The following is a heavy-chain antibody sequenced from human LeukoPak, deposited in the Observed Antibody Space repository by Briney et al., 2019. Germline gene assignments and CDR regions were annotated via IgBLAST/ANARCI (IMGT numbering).Heavy chain of an antibody. D-gene: IGHD2-21*01. CDR3: AKDHSGGDSWYFDS. Sequence: PGGSLRLSCAASGFTFSYYGIHWVRQAPGKGLEWVTFIRSDGSNKYYADSVKGRFTISRDNSKNTVYLQMNSLRAEGTAVYYCAKDHSGGDSWYFDSWGQGTLVTVSS. CDR1: GFTFSYYG. V-gene: IGHV3-30*02. J-gene: IGHJ4*02. CDR2: IRSDGSNK.